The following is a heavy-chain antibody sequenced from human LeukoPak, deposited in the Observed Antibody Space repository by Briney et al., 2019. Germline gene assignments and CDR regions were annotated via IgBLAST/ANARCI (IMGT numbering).Heavy chain of an antibody. CDR3: AKQLRTIMITLGPFDY. CDR1: GFTFSSYA. CDR2: ISGSGGRT. D-gene: IGHD3-16*01. Sequence: GGSLRLSCAASGFTFSSYAMSWVRQAPGKGLEWVSAISGSGGRTYYADSVKGRFTISRDNSKNTLYLLLNSLRAEDTAVCFCAKQLRTIMITLGPFDYWGQGSLVTVSS. J-gene: IGHJ4*02. V-gene: IGHV3-23*01.